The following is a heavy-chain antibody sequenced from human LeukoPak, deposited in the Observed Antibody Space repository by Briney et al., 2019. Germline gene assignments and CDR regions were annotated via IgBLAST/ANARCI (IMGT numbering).Heavy chain of an antibody. CDR3: AKLTFGGVIVFDY. CDR1: GFTFSSYW. D-gene: IGHD3-16*02. J-gene: IGHJ4*02. CDR2: IKQDGSEK. Sequence: GGSLRLSCAASGFTFSSYWMSWVRQAPGKGLEWVANIKQDGSEKYYVDSVKGRFTISRDNSKNTLYLQMNSLRAEDTAVYYCAKLTFGGVIVFDYWGQGTLVTVSS. V-gene: IGHV3-7*03.